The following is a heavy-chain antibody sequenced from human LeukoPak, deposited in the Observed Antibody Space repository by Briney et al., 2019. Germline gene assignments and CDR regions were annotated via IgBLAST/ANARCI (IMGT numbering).Heavy chain of an antibody. D-gene: IGHD3-22*01. CDR2: ILYDGSNK. Sequence: SGGSLRLSCAASGFTFSSYGMHWVRQAPGKGLEWVAVILYDGSNKYYADSVKGRFTISRDSSKNTVFLQMNSLRAEDTAVYYCARGGLHYYDSSGFDYWGQGTLVTVSS. CDR1: GFTFSSYG. J-gene: IGHJ4*02. V-gene: IGHV3-30*03. CDR3: ARGGLHYYDSSGFDY.